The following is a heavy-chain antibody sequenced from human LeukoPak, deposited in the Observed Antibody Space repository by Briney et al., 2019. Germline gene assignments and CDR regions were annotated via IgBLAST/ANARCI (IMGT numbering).Heavy chain of an antibody. CDR2: IWYDGSNK. Sequence: GESLRLSCAASGFTFSSYGMHWVRQAPGKGLEWVAVIWYDGSNKYYADSVKGRFTISRDNSKNTLYLQMNSLRAEDTAVYYCARGATIFGVVISSYYYYMDVWGKGTTVTVSS. CDR3: ARGATIFGVVISSYYYYMDV. CDR1: GFTFSSYG. D-gene: IGHD3-3*01. V-gene: IGHV3-33*01. J-gene: IGHJ6*03.